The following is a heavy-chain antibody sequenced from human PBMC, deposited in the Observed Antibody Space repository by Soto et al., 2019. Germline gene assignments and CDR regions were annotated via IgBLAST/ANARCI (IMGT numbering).Heavy chain of an antibody. Sequence: PGGSLRLSCADSGFIFSGYWMSWVRQAPGKGLEWVANIKQDGSEKYYVDSVKGRFTISRDNAKNSLYLQMNSLRAEDTAVYYRARDTAMSYGMDVWGQGTTVTVSS. CDR3: ARDTAMSYGMDV. CDR1: GFIFSGYW. D-gene: IGHD5-18*01. CDR2: IKQDGSEK. V-gene: IGHV3-7*01. J-gene: IGHJ6*02.